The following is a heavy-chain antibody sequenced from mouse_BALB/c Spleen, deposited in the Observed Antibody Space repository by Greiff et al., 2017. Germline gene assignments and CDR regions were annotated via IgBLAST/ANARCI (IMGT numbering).Heavy chain of an antibody. CDR3: ARRDGNYAMDY. V-gene: IGHV5-6-5*01. Sequence: DVMLVESGGGLVKPGGSLKLSCAASGFTFSSYAMSWVRQTPEKRLEWVASISSGGSTYYPDSVKGRFTISRDNARNILYLQMISLRSEDTAMYYCARRDGNYAMDYWGQGTSVTVSS. J-gene: IGHJ4*01. CDR1: GFTFSSYA. D-gene: IGHD2-1*01. CDR2: ISSGGST.